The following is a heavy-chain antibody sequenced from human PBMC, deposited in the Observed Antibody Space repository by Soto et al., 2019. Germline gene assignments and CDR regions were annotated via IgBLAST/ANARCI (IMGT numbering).Heavy chain of an antibody. V-gene: IGHV1-8*02. J-gene: IGHJ3*02. CDR1: GYTFTSYG. Sequence: GASVKVSCKASGYTFTSYGISCVRQAPGQGLEWMGWMNPNSGNTDYAQKFQGRVTMTRNTSISTAYMELSSLRSEDTAVYYCARNSGSDPNDAFDIWGQGTMVTLSS. CDR3: ARNSGSDPNDAFDI. CDR2: MNPNSGNT. D-gene: IGHD5-12*01.